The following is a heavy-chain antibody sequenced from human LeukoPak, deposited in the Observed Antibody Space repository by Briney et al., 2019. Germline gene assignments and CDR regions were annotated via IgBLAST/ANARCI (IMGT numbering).Heavy chain of an antibody. CDR3: ARDGEYYYDSSGYYFDY. CDR2: ISSSSSYI. D-gene: IGHD3-22*01. Sequence: GGSLRLSCAASGFTFSSYSMNWVRQAPEKGLEWVSFISSSSSYIYYADSVKGRFTISRDNAKNSLYLQMNSLRAEDTAVYYCARDGEYYYDSSGYYFDYWGQGTLVTVSS. V-gene: IGHV3-21*01. CDR1: GFTFSSYS. J-gene: IGHJ4*02.